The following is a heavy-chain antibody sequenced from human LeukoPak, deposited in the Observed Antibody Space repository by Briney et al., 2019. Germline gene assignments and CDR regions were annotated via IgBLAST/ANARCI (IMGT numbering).Heavy chain of an antibody. V-gene: IGHV3-21*01. CDR1: GLTFSSYS. Sequence: GGSLRHSCAASGLTFSSYSMNWVRQAPGKGLEWVSSISSSSSYIYYADSVKGRFTISRDNAKNSLYLQMNSLRAEDTAVYYCTRDGHGDYFDYWGQGTLVTVSS. D-gene: IGHD4-17*01. CDR3: TRDGHGDYFDY. J-gene: IGHJ4*02. CDR2: ISSSSSYI.